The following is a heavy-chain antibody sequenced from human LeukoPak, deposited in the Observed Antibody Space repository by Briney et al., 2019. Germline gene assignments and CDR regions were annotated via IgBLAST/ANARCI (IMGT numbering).Heavy chain of an antibody. CDR3: AREVGTSGWHTFDY. Sequence: SQTLSVTCAISGDSVSSNNGAWNWIRQSPSRGLEWLGRTYYRSKWYNDFAPSMQGRITINPDTSKNQFSLQLYSVTPEDTAVYYCAREVGTSGWHTFDYWGQGTLVTVSS. D-gene: IGHD6-19*01. CDR2: TYYRSKWYN. V-gene: IGHV6-1*01. J-gene: IGHJ4*02. CDR1: GDSVSSNNGA.